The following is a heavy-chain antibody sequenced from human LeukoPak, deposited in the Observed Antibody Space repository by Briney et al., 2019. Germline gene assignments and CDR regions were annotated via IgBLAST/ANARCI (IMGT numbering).Heavy chain of an antibody. CDR3: ARAGGSGSYSPFDY. Sequence: SETLPLTCAVSGYSISSGYYWGWIRQPPGKGLEWIGSIYHSGSTYYNPSLKSRVTISVDTSKNQFSLKLSSVTAADTAVYYCARAGGSGSYSPFDYWGQGTLVTVSS. CDR1: GYSISSGYY. D-gene: IGHD3-10*01. J-gene: IGHJ4*02. V-gene: IGHV4-38-2*01. CDR2: IYHSGST.